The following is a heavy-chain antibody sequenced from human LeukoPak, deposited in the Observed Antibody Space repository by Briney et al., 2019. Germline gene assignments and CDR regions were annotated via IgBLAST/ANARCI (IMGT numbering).Heavy chain of an antibody. V-gene: IGHV4-38-2*02. Sequence: SETLSLTCTVSGYSISSGYYWGWIRQPPGEGLEWIGSIYHSGSTYYNPSLKSRVTISVDTSKNQFSLKLSSVTAADTAVYYCAFLLAGVSDGYDHAFDIWGQGTMVTVSS. CDR2: IYHSGST. J-gene: IGHJ3*02. CDR1: GYSISSGYY. D-gene: IGHD3-16*01. CDR3: AFLLAGVSDGYDHAFDI.